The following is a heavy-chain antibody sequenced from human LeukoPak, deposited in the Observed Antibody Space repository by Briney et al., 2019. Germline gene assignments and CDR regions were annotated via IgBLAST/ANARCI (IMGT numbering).Heavy chain of an antibody. CDR3: ARGDYYDSSGYYFLDY. Sequence: GGSLRLSCAASGFTFGNYAMSRVRQAPGKGLEWVSRISTDGSSNTYADSVKGRFTISRDNSKNTLYLQMNSLRAEDTAVYYCARGDYYDSSGYYFLDYWGQGTLVTVSS. CDR2: ISTDGSSN. D-gene: IGHD3-22*01. J-gene: IGHJ4*02. CDR1: GFTFGNYA. V-gene: IGHV3-23*01.